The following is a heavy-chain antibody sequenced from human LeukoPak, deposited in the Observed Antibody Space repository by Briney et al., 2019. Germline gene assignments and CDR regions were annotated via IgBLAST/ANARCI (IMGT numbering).Heavy chain of an antibody. V-gene: IGHV4-31*03. J-gene: IGHJ4*02. D-gene: IGHD5-18*01. CDR3: ARERGSTAGGSYSLTYYFDY. Sequence: SQTLSLTCTVSGGSISSGGYYWSWIRQHPGKGLEWIGYIYYSGSTYYNPSLKSRVTISVDTSKNQFSLKLSSVTAADTAVYYCARERGSTAGGSYSLTYYFDYWGQGTLVTVSS. CDR1: GGSISSGGYY. CDR2: IYYSGST.